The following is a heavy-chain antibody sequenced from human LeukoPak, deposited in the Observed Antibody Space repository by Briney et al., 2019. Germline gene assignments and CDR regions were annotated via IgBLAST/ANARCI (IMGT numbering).Heavy chain of an antibody. CDR3: ARGIAARPNFDH. D-gene: IGHD6-6*01. Sequence: ASVKVSCMVSGYTLTELSMHWVRQAPGKGLEWMGGFDPEDGETIYAQKFQGRVTMTEDTSTDTAYMELSSLRSEDTAVYYCARGIAARPNFDHWGQGTLVTVSS. V-gene: IGHV1-24*01. J-gene: IGHJ4*02. CDR1: GYTLTELS. CDR2: FDPEDGET.